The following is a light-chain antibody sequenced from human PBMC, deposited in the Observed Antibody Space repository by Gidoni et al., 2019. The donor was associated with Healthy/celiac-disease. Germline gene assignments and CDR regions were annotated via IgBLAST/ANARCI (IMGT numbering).Light chain of an antibody. CDR3: QQYDNLSLT. CDR2: YAS. CDR1: QDISNY. J-gene: IGKJ4*01. Sequence: DIQMPQSPSSLSATVGDRVTITFQASQDISNYLNWYQQKPGKAPKLLIYYASTLETGVPSRFSGSGSGTDFTFTISSLQPEDMATYYCQQYDNLSLTFGGXTKVEIK. V-gene: IGKV1-33*01.